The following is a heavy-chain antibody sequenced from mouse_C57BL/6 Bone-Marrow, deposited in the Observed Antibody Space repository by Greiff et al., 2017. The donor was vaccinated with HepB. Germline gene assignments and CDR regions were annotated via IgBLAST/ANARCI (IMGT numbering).Heavy chain of an antibody. Sequence: EVQGVESGGDLVKPGGSLKLSCAASGFTFSSYGMSWVRQTPDKRLEWVATISSGGSYTYYPDSVKGRFTISRDNAKNTLYLQMSSLKSEDTAMYYCANYYGSSHGAYWGQGTLVTVSA. CDR1: GFTFSSYG. V-gene: IGHV5-6*01. D-gene: IGHD1-1*01. J-gene: IGHJ3*01. CDR3: ANYYGSSHGAY. CDR2: ISSGGSYT.